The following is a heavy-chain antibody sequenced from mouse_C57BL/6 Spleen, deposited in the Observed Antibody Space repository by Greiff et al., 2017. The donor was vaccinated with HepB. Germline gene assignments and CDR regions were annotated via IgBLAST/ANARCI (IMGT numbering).Heavy chain of an antibody. V-gene: IGHV2-2*01. CDR1: GFSLTSYG. D-gene: IGHD1-1*01. Sequence: QVQLKESGPGLVQPSQSLSITCTVSGFSLTSYGVHWVRQSPGKGLEWLGVIWSGGSTDYNAAFISRLSISKDNSKSQVFFKMNSLQADDTAIYYCARGPLRNYAMDYWGQGTSVTVSS. CDR3: ARGPLRNYAMDY. J-gene: IGHJ4*01. CDR2: IWSGGST.